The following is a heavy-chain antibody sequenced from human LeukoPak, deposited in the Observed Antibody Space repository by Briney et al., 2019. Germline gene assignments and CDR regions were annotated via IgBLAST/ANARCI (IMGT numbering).Heavy chain of an antibody. D-gene: IGHD2-2*01. CDR3: AMLGRTVPVHRNWFDP. CDR2: ISAYNGNT. V-gene: IGHV1-18*04. CDR1: GYTFTSYG. J-gene: IGHJ5*02. Sequence: ASVKVSCKASGYTFTSYGFSWVRQAPGQGLEWMGWISAYNGNTNYAQKLQGRVTMTTDTSTSTAYMELRSLRSDDTAVYYCAMLGRTVPVHRNWFDPWGQGTLATVSS.